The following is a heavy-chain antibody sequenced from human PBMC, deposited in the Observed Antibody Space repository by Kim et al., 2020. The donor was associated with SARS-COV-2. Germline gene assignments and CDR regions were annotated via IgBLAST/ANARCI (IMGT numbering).Heavy chain of an antibody. J-gene: IGHJ5*02. Sequence: GGSLRLSCAASGFTFSSYAMSWVRQAPGKGLEWVSAISGSGGSTYYADSVKGRFTISRDNSKNTLYLQMNSLRAEDTAVYYCAKGGPTYYYDSSGYYNWFDPWGQGTLVTVSS. V-gene: IGHV3-23*01. D-gene: IGHD3-22*01. CDR1: GFTFSSYA. CDR2: ISGSGGST. CDR3: AKGGPTYYYDSSGYYNWFDP.